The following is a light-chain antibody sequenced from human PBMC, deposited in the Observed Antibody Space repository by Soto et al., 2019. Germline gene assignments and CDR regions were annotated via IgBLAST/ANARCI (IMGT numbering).Light chain of an antibody. CDR3: QQVYSFPLT. CDR1: QGISSW. Sequence: DIQMTQSPSSVAASVGDRVTITCRASQGISSWLAWYHQKTGKAPKVLIYDASSLQRGVPSRFSGGGSGTDFTLTISNLQPEDFATYYCQQVYSFPLTFGGGTKVEIK. CDR2: DAS. V-gene: IGKV1D-12*01. J-gene: IGKJ4*01.